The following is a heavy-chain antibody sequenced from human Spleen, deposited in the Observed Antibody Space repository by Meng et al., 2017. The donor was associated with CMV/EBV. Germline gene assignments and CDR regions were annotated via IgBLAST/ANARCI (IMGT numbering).Heavy chain of an antibody. CDR3: VRDWRKGSSAYSVFDS. CDR2: IIPIVGVP. CDR1: GGTLSSYT. J-gene: IGHJ4*02. D-gene: IGHD6-13*01. V-gene: IGHV1-69*10. Sequence: SVKVSCKASGGTLSSYTISWVRQAPGPGLEWMGGIIPIVGVPNYAQKFQGRLTLSADTSTSTAYMEVTSLTSTDTAVYYCVRDWRKGSSAYSVFDSWGQGTLVTVSS.